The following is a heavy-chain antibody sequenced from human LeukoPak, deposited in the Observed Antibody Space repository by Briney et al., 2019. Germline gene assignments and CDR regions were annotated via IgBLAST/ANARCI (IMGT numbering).Heavy chain of an antibody. J-gene: IGHJ6*02. D-gene: IGHD5-18*01. Sequence: SETLSLTCTVSGGSISSYYWSWIRQPAGKGLEWIGRIYTSGSTTYNPSLKSRVTMSVDTSKNQFSLKLSSVTAADTAVYYCARDVPVDTAMVTYGMDVWGQGTTVTVSS. CDR2: IYTSGST. CDR3: ARDVPVDTAMVTYGMDV. V-gene: IGHV4-4*07. CDR1: GGSISSYY.